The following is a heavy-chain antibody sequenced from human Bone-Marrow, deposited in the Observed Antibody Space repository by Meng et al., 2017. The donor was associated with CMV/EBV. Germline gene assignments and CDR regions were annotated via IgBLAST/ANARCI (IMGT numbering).Heavy chain of an antibody. D-gene: IGHD2-2*01. CDR2: ISSSSSYI. CDR1: GFTFSSYS. Sequence: GSLRLSCAASGFTFSSYSMNWVRQAPGKGLEWVSSISSSSSYIYYADSVRGRFTVSRDNAKNSLYLQMNSLRAEDTAVYYCARGAAIVVVPPTTYVDYWGQGTLVTVSS. CDR3: ARGAAIVVVPPTTYVDY. J-gene: IGHJ4*02. V-gene: IGHV3-21*04.